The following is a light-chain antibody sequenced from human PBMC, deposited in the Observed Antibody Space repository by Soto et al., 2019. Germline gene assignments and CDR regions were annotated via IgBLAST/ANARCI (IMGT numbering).Light chain of an antibody. CDR1: QSVLYSSNNKNY. CDR3: QQYYSTPPT. CDR2: WAS. J-gene: IGKJ3*01. V-gene: IGKV4-1*01. Sequence: DIVMTQSPDSLAVSLGERATINCKSSQSVLYSSNNKNYLAWYQQKPGQPPKLLIYWASTRESGVPDRFSGSGSGTDFTLTISSPQAEDVAVYYFQQYYSTPPTFGPGTKVDIK.